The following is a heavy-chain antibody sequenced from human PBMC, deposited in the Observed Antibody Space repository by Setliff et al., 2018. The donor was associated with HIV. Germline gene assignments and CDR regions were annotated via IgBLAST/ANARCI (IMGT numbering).Heavy chain of an antibody. CDR1: GGSISSSSYY. Sequence: SETLSLTCTVSGGSISSSSYYWGWIRQPPGKGLEWIGSIYYSGSTNYKPSLKSRVTISVDTSKNQFSLKLTSVTAADTAVYFCARSPSARLYFDYWGQGTLVTVSS. CDR3: ARSPSARLYFDY. V-gene: IGHV4-39*07. CDR2: IYYSGST. J-gene: IGHJ4*02.